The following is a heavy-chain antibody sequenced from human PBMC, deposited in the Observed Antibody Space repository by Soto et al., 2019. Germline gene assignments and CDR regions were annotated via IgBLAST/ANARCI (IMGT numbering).Heavy chain of an antibody. J-gene: IGHJ4*02. Sequence: SETLSLTCTVSGGSVSSGSYYWSWIRQPPGKGLEWIGYIYYSGSTNYNPSLKSRVTISVDTSKNQFSLKLSSVTAADTAVYYCARETQSSPYSGPYLDYWGQGTLVTVSS. D-gene: IGHD5-12*01. CDR3: ARETQSSPYSGPYLDY. CDR2: IYYSGST. V-gene: IGHV4-61*01. CDR1: GGSVSSGSYY.